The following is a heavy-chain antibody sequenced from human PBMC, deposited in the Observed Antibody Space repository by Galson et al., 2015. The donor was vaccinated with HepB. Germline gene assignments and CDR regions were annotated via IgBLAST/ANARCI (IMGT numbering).Heavy chain of an antibody. J-gene: IGHJ4*02. Sequence: SLRLSCAASGFIFSNYHMNWVRQAPGKGLEWVSSISSSSSYIYYADSVKGRFTISRDNAKNSLYLQMNNLRAEDTAVYYCARDPPLGTPFDYWGQGTLVTVSS. CDR2: ISSSSSYI. CDR3: ARDPPLGTPFDY. V-gene: IGHV3-21*01. D-gene: IGHD7-27*01. CDR1: GFIFSNYH.